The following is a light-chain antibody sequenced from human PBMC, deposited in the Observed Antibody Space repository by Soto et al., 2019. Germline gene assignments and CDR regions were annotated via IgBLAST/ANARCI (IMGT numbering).Light chain of an antibody. CDR2: DND. CDR3: STWDSSLSAGV. Sequence: QAVLTQPPSVSAAPGQKVTISCSGSSSNIGNNYVFWYQQLPGTAPKLLIYDNDKRPSGIPDRFSGSKSGTSATLGITGLQTGYEADYYCSTWDSSLSAGVFGGGTQLTVL. V-gene: IGLV1-51*01. CDR1: SSNIGNNY. J-gene: IGLJ2*01.